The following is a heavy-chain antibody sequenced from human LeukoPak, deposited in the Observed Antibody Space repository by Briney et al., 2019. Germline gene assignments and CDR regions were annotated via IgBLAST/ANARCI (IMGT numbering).Heavy chain of an antibody. D-gene: IGHD2/OR15-2a*01. V-gene: IGHV1-69*05. CDR2: IFPIFGTA. CDR3: ASGKGTTRDTYYFDY. Sequence: ASVKVSCKASGGTFSSYAISWVRQAPGQGLEWMGGIFPIFGTANYAQKFQGRVTITTDESTSTAYMELSSLRSEDTAVYYCASGKGTTRDTYYFDYWGQGTLVTVSS. J-gene: IGHJ4*02. CDR1: GGTFSSYA.